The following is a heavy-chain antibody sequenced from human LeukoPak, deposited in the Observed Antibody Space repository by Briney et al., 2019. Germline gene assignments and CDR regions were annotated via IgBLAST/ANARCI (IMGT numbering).Heavy chain of an antibody. CDR1: GGSISSSSYY. CDR3: ARGGDWLFDY. Sequence: SETLSLTCTVSGGSISSSSYYWGWIRQPPGKGLEWIGSIYYSGSTYYNPSLKSRVTVSVDTSKNQFSLKLSSVTAADTAVYYCARGGDWLFDYWGQGILVTVSS. D-gene: IGHD2-21*02. J-gene: IGHJ4*02. CDR2: IYYSGST. V-gene: IGHV4-39*01.